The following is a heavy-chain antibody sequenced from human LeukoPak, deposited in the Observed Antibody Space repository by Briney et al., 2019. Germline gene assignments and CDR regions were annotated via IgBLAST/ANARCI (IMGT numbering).Heavy chain of an antibody. J-gene: IGHJ4*02. CDR3: ARDSCRRPQKYDIATSFSTEN. D-gene: IGHD3-9*01. Sequence: ASVKVSCKTSGYTFTDYYIHWVRQAPGQGLESMGWINPKIGGTNYAPRFQGRVSMTSDTSITTAYMQLRRVTSDDTAVYYCARDSCRRPQKYDIATSFSTENWGQGTLVAVSS. V-gene: IGHV1-2*02. CDR1: GYTFTDYY. CDR2: INPKIGGT.